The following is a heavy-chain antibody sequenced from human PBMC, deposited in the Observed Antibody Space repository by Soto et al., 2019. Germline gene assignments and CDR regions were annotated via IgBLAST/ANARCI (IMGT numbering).Heavy chain of an antibody. Sequence: GGSLRLSCAASGFTFSSYGMHWVRQAPGKGLEWVAVIWYDGSNKYYADSVKGRFTISRDNSKNTLYLQMNSLRAEDTAVYYCARRDSSGLILRYAFDIWGQGTMVTVSS. J-gene: IGHJ3*02. V-gene: IGHV3-33*01. CDR3: ARRDSSGLILRYAFDI. D-gene: IGHD3-22*01. CDR2: IWYDGSNK. CDR1: GFTFSSYG.